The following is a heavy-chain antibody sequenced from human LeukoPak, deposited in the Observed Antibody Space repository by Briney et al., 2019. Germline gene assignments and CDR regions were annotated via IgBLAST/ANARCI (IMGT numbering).Heavy chain of an antibody. D-gene: IGHD3-22*01. CDR2: INHSGST. J-gene: IGHJ1*01. Sequence: SETQSLTCAVYGGSFSGYYWSWIRQPPGKGLEWIGEINHSGSTNYNPSLKSRVTISVDTSKNQFSLKLRSVTAADTAVYYCARVVQSTDSSGFYLPEYFQHWGQGTLVTVSS. CDR1: GGSFSGYY. CDR3: ARVVQSTDSSGFYLPEYFQH. V-gene: IGHV4-34*01.